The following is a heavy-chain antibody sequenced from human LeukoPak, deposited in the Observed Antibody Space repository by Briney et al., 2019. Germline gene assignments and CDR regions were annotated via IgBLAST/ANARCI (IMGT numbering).Heavy chain of an antibody. V-gene: IGHV3-48*02. J-gene: IGHJ3*02. CDR1: GFSFSYYS. CDR3: ARDKTSDI. Sequence: PGGSLRLSCAASGFSFSYYSMNWVRQAPGKGLDWVSYISRSSDVIYYADSVKGRFAISRDNAKNSLYLQMNSLSDEDTAVYYCARDKTSDIWGQGTMVTVSS. CDR2: ISRSSDVI.